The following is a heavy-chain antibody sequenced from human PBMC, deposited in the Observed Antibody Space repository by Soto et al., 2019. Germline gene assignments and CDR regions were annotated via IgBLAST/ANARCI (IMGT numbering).Heavy chain of an antibody. CDR2: ISSSSSYI. J-gene: IGHJ4*02. Sequence: PGGSLRLSCAAPGFTLSSYSMNWVRQAPGKGLEWVSSISSSSSYIYYADSVKGRFTISRDNAKNSLYLQMNSLRAEDTAVYYCARGDYYDSSGYPIPAYWGQGTLVTVSS. CDR1: GFTLSSYS. CDR3: ARGDYYDSSGYPIPAY. D-gene: IGHD3-22*01. V-gene: IGHV3-21*01.